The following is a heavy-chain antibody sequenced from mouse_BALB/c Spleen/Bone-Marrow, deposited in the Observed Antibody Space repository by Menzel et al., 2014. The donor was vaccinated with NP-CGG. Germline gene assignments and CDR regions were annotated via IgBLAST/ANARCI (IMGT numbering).Heavy chain of an antibody. CDR3: TRRLLYYAMDY. CDR1: GYTFTSYY. V-gene: IGHV1S81*02. D-gene: IGHD2-13*01. CDR2: INPSNGGT. Sequence: QVQLQQSGAELVRPGASVRLSCKASGYTFTSYYMYWVKQRPGQGLEWIGEINPSNGGTNFNEKFKSKATLTVDKSSSTAYMQLSSLTSGDSAVYYCTRRLLYYAMDYWGQGTSVTVSS. J-gene: IGHJ4*01.